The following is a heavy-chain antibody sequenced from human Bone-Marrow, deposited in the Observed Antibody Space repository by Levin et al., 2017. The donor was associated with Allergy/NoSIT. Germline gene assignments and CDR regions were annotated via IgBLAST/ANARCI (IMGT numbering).Heavy chain of an antibody. D-gene: IGHD2-15*01. V-gene: IGHV3-23*01. CDR2: ITYSGADT. Sequence: GGSLRLSCVTSGITFRNFDMAWVRQAPGKGLEWVSLITYSGADTYYADSVKGRFSISRDNNKNILYLQMVSLRAEDTALYYCAKVGTKPAATFDDWGQGTLVTVSS. J-gene: IGHJ4*02. CDR1: GITFRNFD. CDR3: AKVGTKPAATFDD.